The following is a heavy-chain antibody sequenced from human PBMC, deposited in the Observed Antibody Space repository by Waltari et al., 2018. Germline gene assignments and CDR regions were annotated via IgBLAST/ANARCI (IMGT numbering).Heavy chain of an antibody. V-gene: IGHV1-2*06. CDR1: GYTFTGYY. J-gene: IGHJ5*02. CDR2: INPNRVGK. CDR3: ARAQYWAGVHSRVPNWFDP. Sequence: QVQLVQSGAEVKKPGASVKVSCKASGYTFTGYYMHWVRQAPGQGLEWMGRINPNRVGKKYAQKCQGRVTMTRDTSISTAYMELSRLRSDDTAVYYCARAQYWAGVHSRVPNWFDPWGQGTLVTVSS. D-gene: IGHD2-8*02.